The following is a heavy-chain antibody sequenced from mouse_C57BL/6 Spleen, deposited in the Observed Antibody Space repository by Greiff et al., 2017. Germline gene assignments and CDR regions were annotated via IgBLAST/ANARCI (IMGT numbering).Heavy chain of an antibody. Sequence: QVQLQQSGAELMKPGASVKLSCKATGYTFTGYWIEWVKQRPGHGLEWIGEILPGSGSTNYNEKFKGKATFTADTSSNTAYMQLSSLTTEDSAIYYCARSREITTVVEEYFDVWGTGTTVTVSS. CDR3: ARSREITTVVEEYFDV. V-gene: IGHV1-9*01. CDR1: GYTFTGYW. D-gene: IGHD1-1*01. J-gene: IGHJ1*03. CDR2: ILPGSGST.